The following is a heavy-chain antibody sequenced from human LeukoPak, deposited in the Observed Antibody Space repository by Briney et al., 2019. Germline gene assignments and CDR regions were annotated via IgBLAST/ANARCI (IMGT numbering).Heavy chain of an antibody. J-gene: IGHJ4*02. Sequence: GGSLRLSCAASGFTFDDYGMSWVRQAPGKGLEWVSCINWNGGSTGYADPVKGRFTISRDNAKNSLYLQMNSLRAEDTALYYCAKSETKYYGSGGGYWGQGTLVTVSS. CDR2: INWNGGST. CDR1: GFTFDDYG. CDR3: AKSETKYYGSGGGY. D-gene: IGHD3-10*01. V-gene: IGHV3-20*04.